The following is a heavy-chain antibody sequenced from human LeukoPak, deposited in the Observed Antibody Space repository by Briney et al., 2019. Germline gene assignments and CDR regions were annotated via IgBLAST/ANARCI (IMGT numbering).Heavy chain of an antibody. CDR1: GFTFSHFW. Sequence: GGSLRLSCPASGFTFSHFWMSWVRQAPGKGLEWVAYIKKTGSETYYVDSVKGRFTITRDNTRNSLFLQMYSLRAEDTAVYFCAREDGYCSGGSCYSYFDSWGQGTLVTVSS. J-gene: IGHJ4*02. CDR2: IKKTGSET. V-gene: IGHV3-7*01. D-gene: IGHD2-15*01. CDR3: AREDGYCSGGSCYSYFDS.